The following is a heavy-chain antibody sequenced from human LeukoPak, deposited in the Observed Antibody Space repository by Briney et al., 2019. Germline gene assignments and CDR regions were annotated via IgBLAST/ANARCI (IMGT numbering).Heavy chain of an antibody. Sequence: GGSLRLSCAASGFTFSSYAMSWVRQAPGRGLEWVSAISGGGGSTYDADSVKGRFTISRDNSKNTLYLQMNSLRAADTAVYYCAKDCIAYSYGENPCCWGQGTLVTVSS. CDR3: AKDCIAYSYGENPCC. CDR2: ISGGGGST. CDR1: GFTFSSYA. V-gene: IGHV3-23*01. D-gene: IGHD5-18*01. J-gene: IGHJ4*02.